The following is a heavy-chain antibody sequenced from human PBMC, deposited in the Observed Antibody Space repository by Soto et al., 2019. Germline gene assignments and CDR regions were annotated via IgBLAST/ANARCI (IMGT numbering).Heavy chain of an antibody. J-gene: IGHJ4*02. CDR3: ARGHSGSYGLDY. CDR1: GFTFSSYW. D-gene: IGHD1-26*01. V-gene: IGHV3-74*01. CDR2: INSDGSST. Sequence: EVQLVDSGGGLVRPGGSLRLSCAASGFTFSSYWMHWVRQAPGKGLVWVSRINSDGSSTSYADSVKGRFTISRDNAKNTLYLQMNSLRAEDTAVYYCARGHSGSYGLDYWGQGTLVTVSS.